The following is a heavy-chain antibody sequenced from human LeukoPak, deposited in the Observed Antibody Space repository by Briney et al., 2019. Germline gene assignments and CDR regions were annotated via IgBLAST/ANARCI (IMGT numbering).Heavy chain of an antibody. Sequence: SQTLSLTCAISGDSFSSNSVTWNWIRQSPSRGPEWLGRTYYRSTWYNDYAVPVRGRITVNPDTSKNQFSLHLNSVTPEDTAVYYCARRLTQYDCFDPWGQGILVTVSS. V-gene: IGHV6-1*01. D-gene: IGHD2-2*01. CDR1: GDSFSSNSVT. CDR2: TYYRSTWYN. CDR3: ARRLTQYDCFDP. J-gene: IGHJ5*02.